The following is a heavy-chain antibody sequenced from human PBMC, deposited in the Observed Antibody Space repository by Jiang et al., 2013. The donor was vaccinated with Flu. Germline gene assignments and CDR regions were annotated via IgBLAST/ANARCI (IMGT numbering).Heavy chain of an antibody. J-gene: IGHJ4*02. D-gene: IGHD7-27*01. CDR1: GDSVSSNSVG. CDR2: TYYRSKWYN. Sequence: QTLSLTCAISGDSVSSNSVGWHWIRQSPSRGLEWLGRTYYRSKWYNDYEVSVKSQITINPDTSKNQYSLQLNSVSPEDTAVYYCARSLHWAYDYWGQGTLVTVSS. CDR3: ARSLHWAYDY. V-gene: IGHV6-1*01.